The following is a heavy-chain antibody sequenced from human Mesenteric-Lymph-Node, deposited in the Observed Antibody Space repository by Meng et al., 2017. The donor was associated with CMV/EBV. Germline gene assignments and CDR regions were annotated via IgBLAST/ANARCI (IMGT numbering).Heavy chain of an antibody. V-gene: IGHV3-7*01. Sequence: GESLKISCAASGFTFSSYWMSWVRQAPGKGLEWVANIKQDGSEDYYVDSVRGRFTISRDNSKNTLYLQMNSLRAEDTAVYYCASALRTVVVVIDYWGQGTLVTVSS. D-gene: IGHD3-22*01. J-gene: IGHJ4*02. CDR2: IKQDGSED. CDR1: GFTFSSYW. CDR3: ASALRTVVVVIDY.